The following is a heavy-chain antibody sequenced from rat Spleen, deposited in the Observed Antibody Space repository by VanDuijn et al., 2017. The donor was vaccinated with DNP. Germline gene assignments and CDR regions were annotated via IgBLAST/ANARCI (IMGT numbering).Heavy chain of an antibody. CDR2: ISTSGSRP. J-gene: IGHJ2*01. CDR1: GFTFSNYY. Sequence: EVQLVESGGGLVQPGRSLKLSCAASGFTFSNYYMAWVRQAPKKGLEWVATISTSGSRPYYPDSVKGRFTISRDNAKSSLYLQMNSLKSEDTATYYCARHSRTTGITEYFDYWGQGVMVTVSS. D-gene: IGHD1-9*01. CDR3: ARHSRTTGITEYFDY. V-gene: IGHV5-25*01.